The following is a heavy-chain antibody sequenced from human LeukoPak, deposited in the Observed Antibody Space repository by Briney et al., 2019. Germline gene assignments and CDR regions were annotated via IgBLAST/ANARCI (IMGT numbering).Heavy chain of an antibody. V-gene: IGHV4-30-4*08. CDR2: ISYSGGA. D-gene: IGHD3-22*01. J-gene: IGHJ4*02. CDR3: ARVYDTSGYYADF. Sequence: PSETLSLTCTVSGGSISGSTYYWGWVRQPPGKGLEWIGYISYSGGAYYNPSLKSRLTISVDTSKNQFSLRLSSVTAADTAVYFCARVYDTSGYYADFWGQGTLVTVSS. CDR1: GGSISGSTYY.